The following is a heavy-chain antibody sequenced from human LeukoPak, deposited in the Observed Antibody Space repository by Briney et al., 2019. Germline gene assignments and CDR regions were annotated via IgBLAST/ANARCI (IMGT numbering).Heavy chain of an antibody. CDR1: GFTFSRYS. CDR3: ARDIGGSYTAIDY. V-gene: IGHV3-21*01. CDR2: ISRSSGHI. D-gene: IGHD2-15*01. J-gene: IGHJ4*02. Sequence: GGALRLSCAASGFTFSRYSRNWVRQPPGKGVDGVAFISRSSGHINYAYSVRGGFTISKDNKRNSLYLQMNSLRAEDTAVYYCARDIGGSYTAIDYWGQGTLVTVS.